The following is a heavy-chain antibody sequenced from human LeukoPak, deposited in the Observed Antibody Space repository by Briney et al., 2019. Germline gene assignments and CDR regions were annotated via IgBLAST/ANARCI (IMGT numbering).Heavy chain of an antibody. J-gene: IGHJ6*03. CDR3: ARVEETATTAAIIRKYSYYYYYMDV. Sequence: GGSLRLSCAASGFTFSSYGMHWVRQAPGKGLEWVAFIRYDGSNKYYADSVKGRFIFSRDNPKNTLYLQMNSLRAEDTAVYYCARVEETATTAAIIRKYSYYYYYMDVWGKGNTVTVSS. V-gene: IGHV3-30*02. CDR1: GFTFSSYG. D-gene: IGHD4-11*01. CDR2: IRYDGSNK.